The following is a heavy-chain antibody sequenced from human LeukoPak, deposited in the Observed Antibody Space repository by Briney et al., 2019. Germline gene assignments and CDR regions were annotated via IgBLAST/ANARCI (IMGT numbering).Heavy chain of an antibody. D-gene: IGHD7-27*01. CDR3: ARGATELGAGTYYYYMDV. CDR1: GYTFTSYD. V-gene: IGHV1-8*01. Sequence: ASVKVSCKASGYTFTSYDINWVRQATGQGLEWMGWMNPNSSNTGYAQKFQGRVTMTRNTSISTAYMELSSLRSEDTAVYYCARGATELGAGTYYYYMDVWGKGTTVTVSS. J-gene: IGHJ6*03. CDR2: MNPNSSNT.